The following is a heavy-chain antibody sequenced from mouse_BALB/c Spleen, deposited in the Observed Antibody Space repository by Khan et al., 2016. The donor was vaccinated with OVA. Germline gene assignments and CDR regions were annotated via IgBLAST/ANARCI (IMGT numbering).Heavy chain of an antibody. CDR2: IWGGGGT. CDR3: ARAYYRYDGYYAMDY. D-gene: IGHD2-14*01. Sequence: QVQLKQSGPGLVAPSQTLSITCTVSGFSFSSSNIHWVRQPPGKGLEWLGMIWGGGGTDYYSPLISSLSIRKDNSQSQLLLKMNSLQTDDTAMYYCARAYYRYDGYYAMDYGGQGTSGTVAS. CDR1: GFSFSSSN. V-gene: IGHV2-6-4*01. J-gene: IGHJ4*01.